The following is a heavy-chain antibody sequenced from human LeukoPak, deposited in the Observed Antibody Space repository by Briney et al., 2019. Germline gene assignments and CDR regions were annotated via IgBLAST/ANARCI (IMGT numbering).Heavy chain of an antibody. Sequence: SETLSLTCAVYGESLSGYYWSWIRQPPGKGLEWIGEINYSGSASYNPSLMSRVAISVDTSKNQFSLKMSSVTAAGTAMYFCARRLGGYCASASCSHVDYWGQGTLVTVSS. D-gene: IGHD2-2*01. CDR3: ARRLGGYCASASCSHVDY. CDR2: INYSGSA. V-gene: IGHV4-34*01. J-gene: IGHJ4*02. CDR1: GESLSGYY.